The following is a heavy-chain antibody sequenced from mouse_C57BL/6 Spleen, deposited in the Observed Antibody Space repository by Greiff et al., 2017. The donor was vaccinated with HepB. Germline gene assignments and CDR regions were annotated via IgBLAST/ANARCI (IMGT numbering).Heavy chain of an antibody. D-gene: IGHD3-3*01. CDR1: GYTFTSYW. CDR3: ARLGTFDY. CDR2: IDPSDSYT. V-gene: IGHV1-59*01. J-gene: IGHJ2*01. Sequence: QVQLQQPGAELVRPGTSVKLSCKASGYTFTSYWMHWVKQRPGQGLEWIGVIDPSDSYTNYNQKFKGKATLTVDTSSSTAYMQLSSLTSEDSAVYYCARLGTFDYWGQGTTLTVSS.